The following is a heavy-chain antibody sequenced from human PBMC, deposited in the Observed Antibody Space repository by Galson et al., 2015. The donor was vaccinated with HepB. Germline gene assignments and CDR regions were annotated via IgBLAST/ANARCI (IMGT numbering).Heavy chain of an antibody. CDR3: ARGKLYVDDFPDVFDM. D-gene: IGHD5/OR15-5a*01. CDR2: IRSTSSTI. J-gene: IGHJ3*02. Sequence: SLRLSCAASGFKFNTYAMNWVRQAPGKGLEWVPYIRSTSSTIYYADSVKGRFTISRENARNSLYLQMNSLRAEDTAVYYCARGKLYVDDFPDVFDMWGQGTVVTVSS. CDR1: GFKFNTYA. V-gene: IGHV3-48*01.